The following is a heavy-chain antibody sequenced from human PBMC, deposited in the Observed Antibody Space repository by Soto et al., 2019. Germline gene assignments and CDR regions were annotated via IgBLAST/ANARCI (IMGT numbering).Heavy chain of an antibody. J-gene: IGHJ3*02. D-gene: IGHD1-26*01. CDR1: GGTFSSYA. V-gene: IGHV1-69*13. Sequence: GASVKVSCKASGGTFSSYAISWVRQAPGQGLEWMGGIIPIFDTANYAQKFQGSVTITADESTSTAYMELSSLRSEDTAVYYCARGRGGSYDDAFDIWGQGTMVTVSS. CDR3: ARGRGGSYDDAFDI. CDR2: IIPIFDTA.